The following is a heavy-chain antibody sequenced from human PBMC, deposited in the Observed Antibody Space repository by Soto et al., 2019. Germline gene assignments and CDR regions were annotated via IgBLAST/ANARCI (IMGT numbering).Heavy chain of an antibody. V-gene: IGHV1-3*01. CDR1: GYTFTSYA. J-gene: IGHJ6*02. CDR2: INAGNGNT. CDR3: ALGNPYYYYYGLDV. D-gene: IGHD1-26*01. Sequence: ASVKVSCKASGYTFTSYAMHWVRQAPGQRLEWMGWINAGNGNTKYSQKFQGRVTITSDTSASAAYMELSSLRSEDTAVYYCALGNPYYYYYGLDVWGQGTTVTVSS.